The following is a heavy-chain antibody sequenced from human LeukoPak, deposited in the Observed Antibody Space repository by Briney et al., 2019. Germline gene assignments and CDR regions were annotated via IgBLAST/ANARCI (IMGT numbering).Heavy chain of an antibody. CDR3: ARDRTLGYYGSVI. Sequence: QTGGSLRLSCAGSGFTFSDYPMTWVRQAPGKGLEWVSAISGSRGHTYYADSVRGRFTISRDNSKNTVSLQMNSLRAEDTAVYYCARDRTLGYYGSVIWGQGTLVTVSS. D-gene: IGHD3-10*01. CDR2: ISGSRGHT. CDR1: GFTFSDYP. V-gene: IGHV3-23*01. J-gene: IGHJ4*02.